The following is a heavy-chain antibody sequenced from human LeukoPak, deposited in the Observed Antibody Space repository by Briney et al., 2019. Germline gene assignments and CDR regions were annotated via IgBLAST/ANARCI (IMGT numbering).Heavy chain of an antibody. Sequence: GGSLRLSCAASGFTFSSYRMNWVRQAPGKGLEWVSSISSSSSYIYYADSVKGRFTISRDNAKNSLYLQMNSLRAEDTAVYYCARETYCSSTSCYYYYYYGMDVWGQGTTVTVSS. D-gene: IGHD2-2*01. V-gene: IGHV3-21*01. CDR2: ISSSSSYI. CDR3: ARETYCSSTSCYYYYYYGMDV. J-gene: IGHJ6*02. CDR1: GFTFSSYR.